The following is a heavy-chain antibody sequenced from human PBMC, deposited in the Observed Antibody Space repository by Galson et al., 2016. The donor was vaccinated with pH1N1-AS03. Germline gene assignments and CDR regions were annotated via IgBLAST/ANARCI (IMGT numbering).Heavy chain of an antibody. CDR2: IYPGDSET. CDR3: ARTQQDLLGWGSNYFGMDV. J-gene: IGHJ6*04. V-gene: IGHV5-51*03. Sequence: QSGAEVKKPGESLRISCEGSGYIFTNYWITWVRQMPGKGLEWMGSIYPGDSETNYSPSFQGQVTIAADKSINTAYLQWRRLKASDTAMYYRARTQQDLLGWGSNYFGMDVWGKGTTVTVFS. CDR1: GYIFTNYW. D-gene: IGHD4-23*01.